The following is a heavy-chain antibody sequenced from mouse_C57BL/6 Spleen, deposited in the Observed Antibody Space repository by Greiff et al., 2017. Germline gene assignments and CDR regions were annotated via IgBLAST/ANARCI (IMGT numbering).Heavy chain of an antibody. CDR2: ISSGGDYI. V-gene: IGHV5-9-1*02. CDR1: GFTFSSYA. CDR3: TREESHYAMDY. J-gene: IGHJ4*01. Sequence: EVMLVESGEGLVKPGGSLKLSCAASGFTFSSYAMSWVRQTPEKRLEWVAYISSGGDYIYYADTVKGRFTISRDNARNTLYLQMSSLKSEDTAMYYCTREESHYAMDYWGQGTSVTVSS.